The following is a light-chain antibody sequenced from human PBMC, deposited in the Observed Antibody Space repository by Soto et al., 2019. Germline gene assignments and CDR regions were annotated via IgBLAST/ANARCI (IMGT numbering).Light chain of an antibody. CDR1: SSDVGRYNY. V-gene: IGLV2-11*01. J-gene: IGLJ2*01. Sequence: QSVLTQPRSVSGSPGQSVTISCTGTSSDVGRYNYVSWYQHHPGKAPKLIIYDVSQRPSGVPDRFSGSESGNTASLTISGLQAEDEAHYYCCSYAGSYTILFGGGTKVTVL. CDR3: CSYAGSYTIL. CDR2: DVS.